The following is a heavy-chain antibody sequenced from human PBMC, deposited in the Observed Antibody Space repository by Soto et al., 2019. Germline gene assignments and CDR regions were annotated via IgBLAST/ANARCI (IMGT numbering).Heavy chain of an antibody. CDR3: GRDGGSGGEIDY. D-gene: IGHD3-10*01. CDR2: IRPSGTSV. V-gene: IGHV3-48*01. Sequence: QLVESGGDSVRPGESLRLSCAASGFRFSTYTMNWVRQFPGKGLEWLSYIRPSGTSVVYADSVKGRFTVSRDNFKNSMYLQMDRLRADDTAVYSCGRDGGSGGEIDYWGQGTLVTVSS. J-gene: IGHJ4*02. CDR1: GFRFSTYT.